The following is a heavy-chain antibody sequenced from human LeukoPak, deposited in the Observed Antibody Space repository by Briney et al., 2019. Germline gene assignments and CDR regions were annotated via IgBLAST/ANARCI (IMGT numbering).Heavy chain of an antibody. J-gene: IGHJ4*02. Sequence: GASVKVSCKASGYTFTSYGISWVRQAPGQGLEGMGWISAYNGNTNFAQKLQGRVTMTTDTSTSTAYMELRSLRPDDTAVYYCARGLAAAGTGSDYWRQGTLVTVSS. D-gene: IGHD6-13*01. CDR3: ARGLAAAGTGSDY. CDR1: GYTFTSYG. V-gene: IGHV1-18*04. CDR2: ISAYNGNT.